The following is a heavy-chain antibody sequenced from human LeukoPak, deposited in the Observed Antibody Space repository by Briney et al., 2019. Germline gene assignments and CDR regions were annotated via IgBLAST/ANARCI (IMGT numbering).Heavy chain of an antibody. CDR1: GFTFSSYA. J-gene: IGHJ3*02. Sequence: GSLRLSCAASGFTFSSYAMSWVRQPPGKGLEWIGEINHRGITNYNPSFKSRVTISVDTSKNQFSLKLSSVIAADTAVYYCARVDYGDYSPADAFDIWGQGTMVTVSS. CDR3: ARVDYGDYSPADAFDI. V-gene: IGHV4-34*01. D-gene: IGHD4-17*01. CDR2: INHRGIT.